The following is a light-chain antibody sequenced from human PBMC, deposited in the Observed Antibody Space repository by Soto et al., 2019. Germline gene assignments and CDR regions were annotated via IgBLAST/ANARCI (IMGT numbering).Light chain of an antibody. J-gene: IGKJ4*01. Sequence: DIQLTQSPSFLSASVGDRVTITCRASQGISSSLAWYHQRSGRAPKLLIYGASTLQSGVPSRFSGSGSGTEFTLTISSLQPEDFATYYCQQLNSYPLTFGGGTKVEIK. CDR3: QQLNSYPLT. CDR1: QGISSS. V-gene: IGKV1-9*01. CDR2: GAS.